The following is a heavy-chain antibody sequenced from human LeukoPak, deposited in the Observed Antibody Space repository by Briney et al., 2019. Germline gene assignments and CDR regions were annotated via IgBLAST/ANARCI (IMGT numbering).Heavy chain of an antibody. CDR3: ARSYDSSGYYGFYAFDI. CDR1: GYSISSGYY. Sequence: SETLSLTCTVSGYSISSGYYWGWIRQPPGKGLEWIGSIYHSGSTYYNPSLKSRVTISVDTSKNQFSLKLSSVTAADTAVYYCARSYDSSGYYGFYAFDIWGQGTMVTVSS. J-gene: IGHJ3*02. V-gene: IGHV4-38-2*02. D-gene: IGHD3-22*01. CDR2: IYHSGST.